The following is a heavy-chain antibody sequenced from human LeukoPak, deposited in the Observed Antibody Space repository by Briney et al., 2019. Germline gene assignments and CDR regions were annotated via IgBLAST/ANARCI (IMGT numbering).Heavy chain of an antibody. J-gene: IGHJ4*02. D-gene: IGHD2-8*01. CDR1: GYTFTGYY. V-gene: IGHV1-2*02. CDR3: ARECYTCNSYIFDY. Sequence: ASVKVSCKASGYTFTGYYMHWVRQAPGQGLEWMGWINPDSGGTNYAQKFQGRVTMTRDTSISTAYMELSRLRSDDTAVYYCARECYTCNSYIFDYWGQGTLVTVSS. CDR2: INPDSGGT.